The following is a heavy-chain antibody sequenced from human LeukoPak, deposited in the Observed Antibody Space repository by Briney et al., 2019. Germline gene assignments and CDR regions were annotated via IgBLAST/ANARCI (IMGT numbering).Heavy chain of an antibody. Sequence: GGSLRLSCAASGFTFSSYWMHWVRQAPGKGLVWVSRINSDGSSTSYADSVKGRFTISRDNAKNTLYLQMNSLRAEDTAVYYCAREDYYDGSGYPVYDSWGQGTLVTVSS. CDR3: AREDYYDGSGYPVYDS. J-gene: IGHJ4*02. CDR2: INSDGSST. CDR1: GFTFSSYW. V-gene: IGHV3-74*01. D-gene: IGHD3-22*01.